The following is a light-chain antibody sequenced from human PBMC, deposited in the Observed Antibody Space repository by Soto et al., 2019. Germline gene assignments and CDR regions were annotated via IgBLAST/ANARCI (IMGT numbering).Light chain of an antibody. Sequence: QSALTQPRSVSGSPGQSVTISCTGTSSDVGVYNYVSWYQQHPGKAPKLMIYDVTKRPSGVPDRFSGSKSANTASLTISGLQPEDEADYYCCSYAGSYTFVFGTGTKVTAL. CDR1: SSDVGVYNY. CDR2: DVT. CDR3: CSYAGSYTFV. J-gene: IGLJ1*01. V-gene: IGLV2-11*01.